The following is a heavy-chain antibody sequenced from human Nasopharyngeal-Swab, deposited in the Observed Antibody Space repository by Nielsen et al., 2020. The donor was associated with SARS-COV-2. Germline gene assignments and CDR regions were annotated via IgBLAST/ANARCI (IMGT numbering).Heavy chain of an antibody. V-gene: IGHV1-2*06. J-gene: IGHJ4*02. CDR3: ARAVYYDFWSGSKGGGVDY. CDR2: ISPNSGGT. D-gene: IGHD3-3*01. Sequence: WVRQAPGQGLEWVGRISPNSGGTNFARKFQGRVTMTRDTSINTAYMELTRLRSDDTAVYYCARAVYYDFWSGSKGGGVDYWGQGTLVTVSS.